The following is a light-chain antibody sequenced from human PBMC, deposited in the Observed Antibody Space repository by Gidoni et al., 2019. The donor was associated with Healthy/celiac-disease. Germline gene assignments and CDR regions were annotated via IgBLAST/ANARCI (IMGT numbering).Light chain of an antibody. J-gene: IGKJ5*01. CDR1: QSVSSY. Sequence: EIVLTQSPATLSLSPGERATLSCRASQSVSSYLAWYQQKPGQAPRLLIYDASNRATGIPARFSGSGSGTDFTLTISSLEPEDVAVYYCQQRSNLITFXXXTRLEIK. V-gene: IGKV3-11*01. CDR2: DAS. CDR3: QQRSNLIT.